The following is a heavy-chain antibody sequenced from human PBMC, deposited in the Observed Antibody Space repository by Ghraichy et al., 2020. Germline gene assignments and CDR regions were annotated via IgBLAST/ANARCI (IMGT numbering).Heavy chain of an antibody. Sequence: GESLNISCAASGFTFSSYAMSWVRQAPGKGLEWVSAISGSGGSTYYADSVKGRFTISRDNSKNTLYLQMNSLRAEDTAVYYCANGLLYWFDPWGQGTLVTVSS. CDR1: GFTFSSYA. D-gene: IGHD3-22*01. V-gene: IGHV3-23*01. CDR2: ISGSGGST. J-gene: IGHJ5*02. CDR3: ANGLLYWFDP.